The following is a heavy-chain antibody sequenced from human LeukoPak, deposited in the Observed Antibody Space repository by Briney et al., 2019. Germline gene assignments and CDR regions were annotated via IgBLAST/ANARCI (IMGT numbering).Heavy chain of an antibody. Sequence: SETLSLTCTVSGGSISSYYWSWIRQPPGKGLEWIGYIYYSGSTNYNPSLKSRVNISVDPSKNQFSLKLSSVTAEDTAVYYCARDLEHLEQQLTNVGGGQGTLVTVSS. V-gene: IGHV4-59*12. D-gene: IGHD6-13*01. J-gene: IGHJ4*02. CDR2: IYYSGST. CDR3: ARDLEHLEQQLTNVG. CDR1: GGSISSYY.